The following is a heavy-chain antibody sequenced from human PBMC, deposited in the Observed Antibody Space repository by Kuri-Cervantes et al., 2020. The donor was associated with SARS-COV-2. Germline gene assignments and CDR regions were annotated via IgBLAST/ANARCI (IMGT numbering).Heavy chain of an antibody. CDR1: GGSISSSSYY. Sequence: SETLSLTCTVSGGSISSSSYYWGWIRQPPGKGLEWIGSIYYSGSTYYNPSLKSRVTISVDTSKNQFSLKLSSVTAADTAVYYCARHFMWFGELLYYFDYWGQGTLVTVSS. CDR3: ARHFMWFGELLYYFDY. V-gene: IGHV4-39*07. D-gene: IGHD3-10*01. J-gene: IGHJ4*02. CDR2: IYYSGST.